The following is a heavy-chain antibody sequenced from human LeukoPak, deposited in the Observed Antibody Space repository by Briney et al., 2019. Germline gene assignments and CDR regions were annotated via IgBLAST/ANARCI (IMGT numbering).Heavy chain of an antibody. CDR3: ARTGGYRFDP. D-gene: IGHD6-13*01. V-gene: IGHV3-11*03. CDR2: ISSSSSYT. J-gene: IGHJ5*02. Sequence: GWSLRLSCAASGFTFSDYYMSWIRQAAGKGLEWVSYISSSSSYTNYADSVKGRFTISRDNSKNTLYLQMNSLRAEDTAVYYCARTGGYRFDPWGQGTLGTVSS. CDR1: GFTFSDYY.